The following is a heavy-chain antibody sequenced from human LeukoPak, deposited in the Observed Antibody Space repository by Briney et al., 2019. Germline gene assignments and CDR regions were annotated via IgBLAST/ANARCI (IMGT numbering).Heavy chain of an antibody. CDR3: ARGVTEDTGVAQFDS. Sequence: GGSLRLSCAASGFTFFTYSMNWVRQAPGKGLEWVAVISYDGDKKYYADSVKGRLTISRDNSKNTLYLQMNSLRPDDTAVYYCARGVTEDTGVAQFDSWGQGTLVFVSS. D-gene: IGHD3-3*01. V-gene: IGHV3-30*04. CDR2: ISYDGDKK. CDR1: GFTFFTYS. J-gene: IGHJ4*02.